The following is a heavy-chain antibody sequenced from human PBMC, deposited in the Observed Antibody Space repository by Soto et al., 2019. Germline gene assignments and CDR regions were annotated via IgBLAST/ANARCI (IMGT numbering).Heavy chain of an antibody. D-gene: IGHD1-26*01. V-gene: IGHV3-23*01. J-gene: IGHJ2*01. CDR1: GFMFSCCA. Sequence: EVQLLDSGGGLVQPGGSLRLSCAASGFMFSCCAMSWVRQAPGKGLEWVSTIHGDGDYSHYTDSVEGRFTISRDNSRNTLYLQMNSLRGDDTAVYYCAKYRGGGSYTNWSFAVWGRGTLVTVSS. CDR3: AKYRGGGSYTNWSFAV. CDR2: IHGDGDYS.